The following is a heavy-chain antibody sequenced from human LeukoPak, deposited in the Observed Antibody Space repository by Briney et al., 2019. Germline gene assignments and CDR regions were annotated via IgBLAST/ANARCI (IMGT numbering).Heavy chain of an antibody. Sequence: GGSLRLSCAASGFTFSSYAMSWVRQAPGKGLEWVSAISGSGGSTYYADSVKGRFTISRDNSKNTLYLQMNSLRAEDTAVYYRAKDYCDSSGYYLDAFDIWGQGTMVTVSS. V-gene: IGHV3-23*01. CDR2: ISGSGGST. CDR3: AKDYCDSSGYYLDAFDI. J-gene: IGHJ3*02. D-gene: IGHD3-22*01. CDR1: GFTFSSYA.